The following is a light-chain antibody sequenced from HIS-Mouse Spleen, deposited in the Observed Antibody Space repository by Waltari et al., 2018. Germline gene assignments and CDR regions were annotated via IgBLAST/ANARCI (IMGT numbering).Light chain of an antibody. Sequence: EIVLTQSPASLSLSPVETATLSFRASQSVSSYLAWYQQKPGQAPRLLIYDASNRATGIPARFSGSGSGTDFTLTISSLEPEDFAVYYCQQRSNWLTVGGGTKVEIK. CDR1: QSVSSY. CDR2: DAS. J-gene: IGKJ4*01. CDR3: QQRSNWLT. V-gene: IGKV3-11*01.